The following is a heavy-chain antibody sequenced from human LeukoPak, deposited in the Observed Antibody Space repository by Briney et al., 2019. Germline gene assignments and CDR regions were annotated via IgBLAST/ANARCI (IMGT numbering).Heavy chain of an antibody. V-gene: IGHV1-69*04. CDR2: IIPILGIA. CDR3: ARDGRAAADLDY. CDR1: GGTFSSYA. Sequence: GAPVKVSCKASGGTFSSYAISWVRQAPGQGLEWMGRIIPILGIANYAQKFQGRVTITADKSTSTAYMELSSLRSEDTAVYYCARDGRAAADLDYWGQGTLVTVSS. J-gene: IGHJ4*02. D-gene: IGHD6-13*01.